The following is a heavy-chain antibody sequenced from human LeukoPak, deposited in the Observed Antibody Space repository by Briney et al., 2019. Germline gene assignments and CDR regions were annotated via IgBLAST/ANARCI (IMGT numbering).Heavy chain of an antibody. CDR3: ASSASGFGEYHRFDY. Sequence: GGSLRLSCAASGFTFSSYEMNRVRQAPGKGLEWVSYISSSGSTTYYADSVKGRFTISRDNAKNSLYLQMNSLRAEDTAVYYCASSASGFGEYHRFDYWGQGTLVTVSS. CDR2: ISSSGSTT. V-gene: IGHV3-48*03. J-gene: IGHJ4*02. CDR1: GFTFSSYE. D-gene: IGHD3-10*01.